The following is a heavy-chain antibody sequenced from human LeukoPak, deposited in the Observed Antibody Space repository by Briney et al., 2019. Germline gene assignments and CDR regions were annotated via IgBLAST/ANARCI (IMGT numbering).Heavy chain of an antibody. V-gene: IGHV3-74*01. CDR1: GFTFSSYW. CDR3: ARSGNYYDSSGYDY. D-gene: IGHD3-22*01. Sequence: TGGSLRLSCAASGFTFSSYWMHWVRQAPGKGLVWVSRINGDGSSTSYADSVRGRFTISRDSAKNTLYLQMNSLRAEDTAVYYCARSGNYYDSSGYDYWGQGTLVTVSS. CDR2: INGDGSST. J-gene: IGHJ4*02.